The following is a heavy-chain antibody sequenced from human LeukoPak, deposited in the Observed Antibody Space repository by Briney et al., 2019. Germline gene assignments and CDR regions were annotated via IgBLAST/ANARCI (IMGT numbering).Heavy chain of an antibody. D-gene: IGHD3-16*01. CDR2: ISSTNTYI. J-gene: IGHJ3*02. V-gene: IGHV3-21*01. CDR1: GFTFTTHS. CDR3: AREGGDAFDI. Sequence: GGSLRLSCEASGFTFTTHSFNWLRQAPGKGLEWVSSISSTNTYIKYADSVKGRFTISRDNTKNSVFLQVNSLTGEDTAVYYCAREGGDAFDIWGQGTMVTVSS.